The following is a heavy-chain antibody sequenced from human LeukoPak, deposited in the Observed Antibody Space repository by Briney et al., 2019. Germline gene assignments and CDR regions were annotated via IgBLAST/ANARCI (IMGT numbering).Heavy chain of an antibody. Sequence: GGSLRLSCAASGFTFSTYSMNWVRQAPGKGLEWVSSISRNSRYIYYADSMRGRFTISRDNAKNSLYLQMNSLRAEDTALYYCARSVTSDYYYYMDVWGKGTTVTISS. CDR2: ISRNSRYI. CDR3: ARSVTSDYYYYMDV. V-gene: IGHV3-21*04. D-gene: IGHD4-17*01. CDR1: GFTFSTYS. J-gene: IGHJ6*03.